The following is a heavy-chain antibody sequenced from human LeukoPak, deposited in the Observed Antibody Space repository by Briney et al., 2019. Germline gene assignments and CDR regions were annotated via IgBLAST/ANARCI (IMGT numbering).Heavy chain of an antibody. V-gene: IGHV1-2*02. D-gene: IGHD3-3*01. CDR1: GYTFTGYY. CDR3: ARGAAIFGVVKRNWFDP. Sequence: GASVKVSCKASGYTFTGYYMHWVRQAPGQGLEWLGWINPNSGGTNYAQKFQGRVTMTRDTSTSTVYMELSSLRSEDTAVYYCARGAAIFGVVKRNWFDPWGQGTLVTVSS. J-gene: IGHJ5*02. CDR2: INPNSGGT.